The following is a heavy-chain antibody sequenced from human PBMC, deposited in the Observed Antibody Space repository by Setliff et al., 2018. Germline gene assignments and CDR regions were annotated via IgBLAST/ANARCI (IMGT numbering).Heavy chain of an antibody. Sequence: GESLKISCQASGYTFSTLWIGWVRQMPGKGLEWVGIIWPPNSLAKYSPSFQGQVTISADKSISTAYLQWSSLKASDTAIYYCARHGASGSYYKWLDPWGQGTLVTVSS. D-gene: IGHD3-10*01. CDR3: ARHGASGSYYKWLDP. J-gene: IGHJ5*02. CDR2: IWPPNSLA. V-gene: IGHV5-51*01. CDR1: GYTFSTLW.